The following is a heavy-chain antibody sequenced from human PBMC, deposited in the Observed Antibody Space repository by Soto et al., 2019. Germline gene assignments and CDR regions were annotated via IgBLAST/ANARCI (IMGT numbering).Heavy chain of an antibody. Sequence: QVQLQESGPGLVKPSQTLSLICTVSGDSISSDNYFWSWIRQPPGQGLEWIGYISNRGTPYYNPSLKGPVTISLGTFQNRFSLDMYSVTAADTAVYYWSREVNVVALSDAFDIWGQGTMVTVSS. J-gene: IGHJ3*02. CDR3: SREVNVVALSDAFDI. V-gene: IGHV4-30-4*01. D-gene: IGHD2-8*01. CDR1: GDSISSDNYF. CDR2: ISNRGTP.